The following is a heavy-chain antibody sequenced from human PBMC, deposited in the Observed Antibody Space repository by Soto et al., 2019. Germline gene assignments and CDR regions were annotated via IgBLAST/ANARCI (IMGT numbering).Heavy chain of an antibody. D-gene: IGHD3-10*01. V-gene: IGHV1-18*01. Sequence: QVQLVQSGAEVKKPGASVKVSCKASGYTFTSYGISWVRQAPGQGLEWMGWISAYNGNTNYAQKLQGRVTMTTDTPPGQAYVGLRSLRSDDRAVYYGATGGGFGELLWGRGYFDYWGQGTLVTVSS. CDR3: ATGGGFGELLWGRGYFDY. CDR2: ISAYNGNT. J-gene: IGHJ4*02. CDR1: GYTFTSYG.